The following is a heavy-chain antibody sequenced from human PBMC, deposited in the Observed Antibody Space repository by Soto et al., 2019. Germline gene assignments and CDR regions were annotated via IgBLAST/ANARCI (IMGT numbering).Heavy chain of an antibody. CDR3: ARDRGQQPPGYDAFDI. J-gene: IGHJ3*02. CDR2: ISYDGSNK. CDR1: GFTFSSYA. V-gene: IGHV3-30-3*01. Sequence: QVQLVESGGGVVQPGRSLRLSCAASGFTFSSYAMHWVRQAPGKGLEWVAVISYDGSNKYYADSVKRRFTISRDNSKNTLYLQMNSLRAEDTAVYYCARDRGQQPPGYDAFDIWGQGTMVTVSS. D-gene: IGHD6-13*01.